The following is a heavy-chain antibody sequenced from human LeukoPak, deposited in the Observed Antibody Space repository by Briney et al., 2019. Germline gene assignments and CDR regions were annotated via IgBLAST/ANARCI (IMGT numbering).Heavy chain of an antibody. V-gene: IGHV3-23*01. CDR1: GFTSSKYW. J-gene: IGHJ4*02. CDR2: IGSSGGST. CDR3: AKATYGSGTCYFDY. D-gene: IGHD3-10*01. Sequence: GGSLRLSCAASGFTSSKYWMSWVRRAPGKGLEWVSAIGSSGGSTHYADSVKGRFTISRDNAKNSLYLQMNSLRAEDTALYYCAKATYGSGTCYFDYWGQGTLVTVSS.